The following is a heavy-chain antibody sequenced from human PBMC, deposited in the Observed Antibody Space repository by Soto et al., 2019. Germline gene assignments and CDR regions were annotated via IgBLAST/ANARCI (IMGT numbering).Heavy chain of an antibody. D-gene: IGHD2-2*01. J-gene: IGHJ3*02. Sequence: PGGSLRLSCAASGFTFSSYSMNWVRQAPGKGLEWVSYISSRSSTIYYADYVKGRFTISRDNAKNSLYLQMNSLRAEDTAVFYCAREGYCSNTSCYLSPSDIWGQGTMVTVSS. V-gene: IGHV3-48*01. CDR2: ISSRSSTI. CDR3: AREGYCSNTSCYLSPSDI. CDR1: GFTFSSYS.